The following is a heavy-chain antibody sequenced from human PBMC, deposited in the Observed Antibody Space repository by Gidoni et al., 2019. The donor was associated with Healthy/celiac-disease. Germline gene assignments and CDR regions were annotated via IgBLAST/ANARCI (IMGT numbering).Heavy chain of an antibody. CDR2: ISSSSSYI. CDR1: GFTFSSYS. V-gene: IGHV3-21*01. Sequence: EVQLVESGGGLVTPGGSLRLPCAASGFTFSSYSRNCVRQAPGKGLEWVSSISSSSSYIYYADSVKGRFTISRDNAKNSLYLQMNSLRAEDTAVYYCASCIMTTVTTNYYYGMDVWGQGTTVTVSS. D-gene: IGHD4-4*01. J-gene: IGHJ6*02. CDR3: ASCIMTTVTTNYYYGMDV.